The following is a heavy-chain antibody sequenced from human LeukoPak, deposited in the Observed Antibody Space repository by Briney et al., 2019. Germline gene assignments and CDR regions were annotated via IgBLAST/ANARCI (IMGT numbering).Heavy chain of an antibody. V-gene: IGHV3-30*18. CDR3: AKWLQLRYFDWPSPPDFQH. D-gene: IGHD3-9*01. J-gene: IGHJ1*01. Sequence: GRSLRLSCAASGYTFSSYGMHWVRQAPGKGLEWVAVISYDGSNKYYADSVKGRFTISRDNSKNTLYLQMNSLRAEDTAVYYCAKWLQLRYFDWPSPPDFQHWGQGTLVTVSS. CDR1: GYTFSSYG. CDR2: ISYDGSNK.